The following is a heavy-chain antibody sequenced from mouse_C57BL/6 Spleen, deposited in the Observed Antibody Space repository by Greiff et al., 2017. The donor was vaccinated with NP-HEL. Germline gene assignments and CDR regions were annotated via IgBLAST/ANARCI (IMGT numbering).Heavy chain of an antibody. CDR2: IWWDDDK. Sequence: QVTLKESGPGILQPSQTLSLTRSFSGFSLSTFGMGVGWIRQPSGKGLEWLAHIWWDDDKYYNPALKSRLTISKDTSKNQVFLKIANVDTADTATYYCARSDYYGSSFWYFDVWGTGTTVTVSS. V-gene: IGHV8-8*01. J-gene: IGHJ1*03. CDR3: ARSDYYGSSFWYFDV. CDR1: GFSLSTFGMG. D-gene: IGHD1-1*01.